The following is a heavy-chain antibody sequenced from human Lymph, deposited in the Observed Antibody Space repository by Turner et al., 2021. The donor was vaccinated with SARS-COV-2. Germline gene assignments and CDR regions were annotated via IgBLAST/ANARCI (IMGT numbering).Heavy chain of an antibody. J-gene: IGHJ4*02. CDR3: AIGASKPQWLDLFWY. Sequence: VQLVHSGPDVGTPGASVLFPLEVSGYTLTELSMHWVRQAPGQGLEWMVGFDHEDGDTTYAQKFQGRFTMTEDTSTVQPYMELSRLRAEDMAVYYWAIGASKPQWLDLFWYWGQGTLGTVSS. CDR1: GYTLTELS. V-gene: IGHV1-24*01. D-gene: IGHD6-19*01. CDR2: FDHEDGDT.